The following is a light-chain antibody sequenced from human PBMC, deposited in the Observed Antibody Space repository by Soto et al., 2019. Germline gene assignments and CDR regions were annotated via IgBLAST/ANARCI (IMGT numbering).Light chain of an antibody. J-gene: IGKJ5*01. CDR3: QQSYSTPLSIS. V-gene: IGKV1-39*01. CDR2: AAS. CDR1: RFISSD. Sequence: DILMTQSPTSLSASVVDRVTITCRASRFISSDLNWYQQKPGKAPKVLIYAASNLKSGVPSRFSGSGSGTDFTLTISSLQPEDFATYYCQQSYSTPLSISFGQGTRLE.